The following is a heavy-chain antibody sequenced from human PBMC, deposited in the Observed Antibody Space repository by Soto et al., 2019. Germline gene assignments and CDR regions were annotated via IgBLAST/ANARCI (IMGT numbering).Heavy chain of an antibody. Sequence: GGALRLSCAASGFTFSIYAMRWVRQAPGKGLELVAVLSDDGSNKYYADSVKGRFTISIDNSKNTLYLQMNSLRAEDTAVYYCARVSRRLHSYDSTYDYWGQGTLVTVSS. CDR2: LSDDGSNK. CDR3: ARVSRRLHSYDSTYDY. CDR1: GFTFSIYA. J-gene: IGHJ4*02. V-gene: IGHV3-30-3*01. D-gene: IGHD3-22*01.